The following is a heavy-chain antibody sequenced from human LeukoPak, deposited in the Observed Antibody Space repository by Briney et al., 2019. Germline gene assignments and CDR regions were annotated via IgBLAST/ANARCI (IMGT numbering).Heavy chain of an antibody. J-gene: IGHJ3*02. CDR2: IIPIFGTA. Sequence: SVKVSCKASGGTFSSYAISWVRQAPGQGLEWMGGIIPIFGTANYAQKFQGRVTITTDESTSTAYMELSSLRSEDTAVYYCARERAAWYSSSRGAFDIWGQGTMVTVSS. V-gene: IGHV1-69*05. D-gene: IGHD6-13*01. CDR3: ARERAAWYSSSRGAFDI. CDR1: GGTFSSYA.